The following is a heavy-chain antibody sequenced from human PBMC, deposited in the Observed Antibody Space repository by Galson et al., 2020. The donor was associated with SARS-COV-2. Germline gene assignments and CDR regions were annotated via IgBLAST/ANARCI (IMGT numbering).Heavy chain of an antibody. CDR2: IYPGDSHT. Sequence: KIGESLKISCTGSGYSFTSYYIAWVRQMPGKGLEWMGIIYPGDSHTRYSPSFQGQVTISDDKSIRTTYLQWNSLKASDTAMYYCARLQYYDGTDYAEGFDKWGQGTLVTVSS. D-gene: IGHD3-22*01. CDR3: ARLQYYDGTDYAEGFDK. J-gene: IGHJ4*02. V-gene: IGHV5-51*01. CDR1: GYSFTSYY.